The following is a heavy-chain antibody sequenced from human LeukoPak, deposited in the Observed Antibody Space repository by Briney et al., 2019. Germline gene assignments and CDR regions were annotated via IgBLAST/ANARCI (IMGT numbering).Heavy chain of an antibody. CDR3: ARLYYDILTGDFYYYYMDV. D-gene: IGHD3-9*01. J-gene: IGHJ6*03. CDR1: GYTFTGYY. Sequence: GAAVKVSCKASGYTFTGYYMHWVRQAPGQGLEWMGWINPNSGGTNYAQKFQGRVTMTRDTSISTAYMELSRLRSDDTAVYYCARLYYDILTGDFYYYYMDVWGKGTTVTISS. V-gene: IGHV1-2*02. CDR2: INPNSGGT.